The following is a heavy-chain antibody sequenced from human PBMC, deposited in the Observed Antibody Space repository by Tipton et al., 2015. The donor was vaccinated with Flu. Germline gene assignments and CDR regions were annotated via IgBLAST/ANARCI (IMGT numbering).Heavy chain of an antibody. D-gene: IGHD5-12*01. Sequence: PGLVKPSETLSESCTVSGASIRNYYWAWIRQPPGKGLEWIGYTSYGGGTNINPALRSRVTMSVDASKSQFSLKMTSIRAEDTATYFCARNKGTGYEDYWGQGTLVTVSS. V-gene: IGHV4-59*08. J-gene: IGHJ4*02. CDR1: GASIRNYY. CDR2: TSYGGGT. CDR3: ARNKGTGYEDY.